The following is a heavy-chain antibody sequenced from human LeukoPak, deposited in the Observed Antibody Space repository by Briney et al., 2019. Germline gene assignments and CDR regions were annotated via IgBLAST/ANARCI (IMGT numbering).Heavy chain of an antibody. Sequence: GGSLRLSCAASGFTFSSSAMHWVRQAPGKGLEWVAVISHDGANKYYADSVKGRFTISRDNAKNTLYLQMNSLRAEDTAVYYCARGATYAYYQDYWGQGTLVTVSS. V-gene: IGHV3-30-3*01. CDR3: ARGATYAYYQDY. CDR2: ISHDGANK. D-gene: IGHD4/OR15-4a*01. J-gene: IGHJ4*02. CDR1: GFTFSSSA.